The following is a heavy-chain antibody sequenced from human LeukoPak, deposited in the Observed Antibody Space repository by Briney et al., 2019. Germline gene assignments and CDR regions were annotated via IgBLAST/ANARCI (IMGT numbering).Heavy chain of an antibody. CDR1: GYIFTGYY. J-gene: IGHJ4*02. CDR2: INPSGGST. Sequence: GASVKVSCKASGYIFTGYYMHWVRQAPGQGLEWMGIINPSGGSTSYAQKFQGRVTMTRDTSTSTVYMELSSLRSEDTAVYYCARDPPYSSVARRFDYWGQGTLVTVSS. D-gene: IGHD6-19*01. CDR3: ARDPPYSSVARRFDY. V-gene: IGHV1-46*01.